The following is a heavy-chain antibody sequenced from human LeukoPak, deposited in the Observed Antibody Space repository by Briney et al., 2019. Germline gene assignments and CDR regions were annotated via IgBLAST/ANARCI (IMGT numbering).Heavy chain of an antibody. D-gene: IGHD5-24*01. V-gene: IGHV3-7*01. CDR1: GFIFRDFS. CDR2: MNEYGSEI. CDR3: ARPSGYNDDYFDY. Sequence: GGSLRLSCSVSGFIFRDFSMSWVRQAPGKGLEWVAKMNEYGSEIFYVDSVKGRFTISRDNGKNSLYLQMNRLRAEDTAVYYCARPSGYNDDYFDYWGQGTLVTVSS. J-gene: IGHJ4*02.